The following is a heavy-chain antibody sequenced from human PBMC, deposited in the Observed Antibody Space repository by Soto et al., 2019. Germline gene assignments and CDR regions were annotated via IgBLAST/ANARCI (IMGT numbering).Heavy chain of an antibody. CDR2: TYYRSKWYN. Sequence: PSQTLSLTCAISGDSVSSNSAAWNWIRQSPSRGLEWLGRTYYRSKWYNDYAVSVKSRITINPDTSKNQFSLQLNSVTPEDTAVYYCARDHYYGSGSYYSLPDYYYYGMDVWGQGXTVTVSS. V-gene: IGHV6-1*01. CDR1: GDSVSSNSAA. J-gene: IGHJ6*02. D-gene: IGHD3-10*01. CDR3: ARDHYYGSGSYYSLPDYYYYGMDV.